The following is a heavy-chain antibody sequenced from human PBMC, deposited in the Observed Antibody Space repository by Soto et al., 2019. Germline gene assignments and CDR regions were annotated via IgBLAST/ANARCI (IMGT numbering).Heavy chain of an antibody. CDR3: ARGHSTDCSNGVCSFFYNHEMDV. D-gene: IGHD2-8*01. J-gene: IGHJ6*02. V-gene: IGHV1-2*04. CDR1: GYSFTDYH. Sequence: ASVKVSCKASGYSFTDYHIHWVRQAPGQGLEWLGRINPKSGGSSTAQKFQGWVTMTRDRSISTVYMELTRLRSDDTAVYFCARGHSTDCSNGVCSFFYNHEMDVWGQGTTVTVSS. CDR2: INPKSGGS.